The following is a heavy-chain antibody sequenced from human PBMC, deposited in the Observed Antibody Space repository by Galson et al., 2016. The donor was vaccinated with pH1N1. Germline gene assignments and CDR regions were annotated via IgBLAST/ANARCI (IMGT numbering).Heavy chain of an antibody. CDR2: FYDSGSTT. D-gene: IGHD1-1*01. CDR1: GDSITSGYY. J-gene: IGHJ4*02. Sequence: SETLSLTCAVSGDSITSGYYWGWIRQAPGRGLEWIGSFYDSGSTTYYKSSLKSRVAISVDTSKNQFSLRLSSMTAADTAVYCCAKMVRTSGPDSEYYFDFWGQGMLVTVSS. CDR3: AKMVRTSGPDSEYYFDF. V-gene: IGHV4-38-2*01.